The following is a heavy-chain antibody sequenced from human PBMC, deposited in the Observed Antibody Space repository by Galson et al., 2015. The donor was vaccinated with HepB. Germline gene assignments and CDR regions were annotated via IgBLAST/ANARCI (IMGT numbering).Heavy chain of an antibody. CDR2: IIPIFGTA. V-gene: IGHV1-69*13. Sequence: SVKVSCKASGGTFSRYAISWVRQAPGQGLEWIGGIIPIFGTANYAQKFQGRVTITADESTSTAYMELSSLRSEDTAVYYCARGGYYYDSRANWFDPWGQGTLVTVSS. J-gene: IGHJ5*02. D-gene: IGHD3-22*01. CDR1: GGTFSRYA. CDR3: ARGGYYYDSRANWFDP.